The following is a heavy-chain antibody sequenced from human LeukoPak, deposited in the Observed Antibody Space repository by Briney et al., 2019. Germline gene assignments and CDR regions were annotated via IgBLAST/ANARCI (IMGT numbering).Heavy chain of an antibody. J-gene: IGHJ4*02. CDR1: GFTFRSYG. V-gene: IGHV3-33*01. CDR2: IWYDGSNK. Sequence: GRSLRLSCAASGFTFRSYGMHWVRQAPGKGLEWVAVIWYDGSNKYYADSVKGRFTISRDNSKNTLYLQMNSLRAEDTAVYYCARGIVVVTAADYYFDYWGQGTLVTVSS. D-gene: IGHD2-21*02. CDR3: ARGIVVVTAADYYFDY.